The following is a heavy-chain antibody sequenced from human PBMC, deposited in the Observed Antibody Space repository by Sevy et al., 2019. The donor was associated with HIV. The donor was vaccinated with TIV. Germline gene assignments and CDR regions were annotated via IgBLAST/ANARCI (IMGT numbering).Heavy chain of an antibody. D-gene: IGHD3-22*01. Sequence: ASVKVSCKASGYTFTSYGISWVRQAPGQGLEWMGWISAYNGNTNYAQKLQGRVTMTTDTSTSTAYMELRSLRSDDTAVYYGARRGAYYDSSGLDYWGQGTLVTVSS. CDR3: ARRGAYYDSSGLDY. J-gene: IGHJ4*02. CDR1: GYTFTSYG. CDR2: ISAYNGNT. V-gene: IGHV1-18*01.